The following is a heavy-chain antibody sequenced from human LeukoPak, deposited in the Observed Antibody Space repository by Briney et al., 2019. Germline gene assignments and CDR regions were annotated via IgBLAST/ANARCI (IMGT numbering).Heavy chain of an antibody. V-gene: IGHV3-30*18. J-gene: IGHJ4*02. Sequence: GGCLRLSCAASGFTFSSYGMHWVRQAPGKGLEWVAVISYDGSNKYYADSVKGRFTISRDNSKNTLYLQMNSLRAEDTAVYYCAKDRRALYSIAAAGTFDYWGQGTLVTVSS. CDR2: ISYDGSNK. D-gene: IGHD6-13*01. CDR1: GFTFSSYG. CDR3: AKDRRALYSIAAAGTFDY.